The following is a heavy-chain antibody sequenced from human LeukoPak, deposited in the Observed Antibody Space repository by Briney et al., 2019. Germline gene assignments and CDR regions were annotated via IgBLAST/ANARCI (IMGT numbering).Heavy chain of an antibody. D-gene: IGHD4-17*01. J-gene: IGHJ4*02. Sequence: ASVKVSCKAPGYTFTGYYMHWVRQAPGQRLEWMGRINPNSSGTNYAQKFQGRVTMTRDTSISTAYMELSRLRSDDTAVYYCARTSPTVTTMEDWGQGTLVTVSS. CDR3: ARTSPTVTTMED. V-gene: IGHV1-2*06. CDR1: GYTFTGYY. CDR2: INPNSSGT.